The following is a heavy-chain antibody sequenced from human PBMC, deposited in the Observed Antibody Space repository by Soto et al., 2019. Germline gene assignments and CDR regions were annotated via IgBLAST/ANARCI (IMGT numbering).Heavy chain of an antibody. J-gene: IGHJ4*02. CDR2: IIPIFGTA. V-gene: IGHV1-69*12. CDR1: GGTFSSYA. Sequence: QVQLVQSGAEVKKPGSSVKVSCKASGGTFSSYAISWVRQAPGQGLEWMGGIIPIFGTANYAQKFQGRVTITADESTSTGYMELSSLRSEDTAVYYCAGSIAAAGTEGYYFDYWGQGTLVTVSS. D-gene: IGHD6-13*01. CDR3: AGSIAAAGTEGYYFDY.